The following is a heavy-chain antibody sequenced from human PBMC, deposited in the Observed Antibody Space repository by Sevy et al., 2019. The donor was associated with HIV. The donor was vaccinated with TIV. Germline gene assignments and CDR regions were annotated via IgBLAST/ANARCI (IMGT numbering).Heavy chain of an antibody. J-gene: IGHJ6*02. CDR3: ARGEVNYDSLIPIRTEGGYYYGMDV. D-gene: IGHD3-3*01. Sequence: GGSLRLSCAASGCTFSSYSMNWVRQAPGKGLEWVSSISSSSNYIYYADSVKGRFTISRDNAKNSLYLQMNSLRAEDTAVYYCARGEVNYDSLIPIRTEGGYYYGMDVWGQGTTVTVSS. V-gene: IGHV3-21*01. CDR2: ISSSSNYI. CDR1: GCTFSSYS.